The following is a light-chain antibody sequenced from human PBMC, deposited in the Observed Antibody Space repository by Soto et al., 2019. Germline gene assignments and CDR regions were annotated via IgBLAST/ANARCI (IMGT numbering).Light chain of an antibody. J-gene: IGKJ3*01. CDR1: QTFTSGH. CDR2: ETS. Sequence: IVLSQSAGSRSGSPVEVVTLSCRGSQTFTSGHLAWYQQRPGQAPRLLIYETSTRAAGIPDRFSASASGTDFTLTVSRLEPEDFAIYYCQDSGGSPLYTFGPGTKVDIK. CDR3: QDSGGSPLYT. V-gene: IGKV3-20*01.